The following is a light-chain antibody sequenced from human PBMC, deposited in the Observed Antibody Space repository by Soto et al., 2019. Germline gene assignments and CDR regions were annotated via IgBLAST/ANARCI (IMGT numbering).Light chain of an antibody. V-gene: IGLV1-47*02. Sequence: QAVLTQPPSASGTPGQRVTISCSGSSSNIGSNYVYWYQQLPGTAPKLLIYSNNQRPSGVPDRFSGSKSGTSASLAISGLRSEDEADYYCCSYAGTYTHVVFGGGTKLTVL. CDR2: SNN. CDR1: SSNIGSNY. J-gene: IGLJ2*01. CDR3: CSYAGTYTHVV.